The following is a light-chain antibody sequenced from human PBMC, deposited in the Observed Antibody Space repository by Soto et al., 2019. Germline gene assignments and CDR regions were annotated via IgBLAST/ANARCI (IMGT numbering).Light chain of an antibody. CDR2: GAS. V-gene: IGKV3-20*01. CDR1: QSVRSN. Sequence: EIVITQSPATLSVSPGDRATLSCRARQSVRSNSAWYQKKPGHATRLLIYGASNRATGIPDRLSGSGSGTDFTLTISRLEPEYFAVYYCQQYGSSGTFGQGTKVDIK. J-gene: IGKJ1*01. CDR3: QQYGSSGT.